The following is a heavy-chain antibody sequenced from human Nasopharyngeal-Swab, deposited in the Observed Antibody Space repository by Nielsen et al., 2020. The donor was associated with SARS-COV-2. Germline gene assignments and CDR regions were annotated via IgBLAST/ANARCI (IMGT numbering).Heavy chain of an antibody. CDR1: GFTFNTYA. V-gene: IGHV3-23*01. CDR3: AKDRDSGDDSDDYYHYYGMDV. Sequence: GGSLRLSCAASGFTFNTYAISWVRQAPGKGLEWDSVISGSDYSTKYADSVKGRFTISRDNSKNTVNLQMNSLRAEDTAIYYCAKDRDSGDDSDDYYHYYGMDVWGQGTTVTVSS. CDR2: ISGSDYST. J-gene: IGHJ6*02. D-gene: IGHD5-12*01.